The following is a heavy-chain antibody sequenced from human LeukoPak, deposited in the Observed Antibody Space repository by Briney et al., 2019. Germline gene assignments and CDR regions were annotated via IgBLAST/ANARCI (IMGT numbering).Heavy chain of an antibody. CDR3: AKHTRFMITFGGSGYYYGMDV. V-gene: IGHV3-23*01. CDR2: ISDSGGNT. Sequence: GRSLRLSCAASGFTFDDYAMHWVRQAPWERLQWVSGISDSGGNTYYADSVRGRFTISRDNSKNTLYLQMNSLRAEDTAVYYCAKHTRFMITFGGSGYYYGMDVWGQGTTVTVSS. J-gene: IGHJ6*02. CDR1: GFTFDDYA. D-gene: IGHD3-16*01.